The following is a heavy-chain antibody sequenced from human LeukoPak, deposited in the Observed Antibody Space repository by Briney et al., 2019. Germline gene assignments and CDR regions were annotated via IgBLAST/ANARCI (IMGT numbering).Heavy chain of an antibody. V-gene: IGHV4-61*02. D-gene: IGHD6-13*01. Sequence: KPSETLSLTCTVSGGSNSSGSYYWSWIRQPAGKGLEWIGRIYTSGSTNYNPSLKSRVTISVDTSKNQFSLKLSSVTAADTAVYYCARAAYSHDAFDIWGQGTMVTVSS. J-gene: IGHJ3*02. CDR2: IYTSGST. CDR1: GGSNSSGSYY. CDR3: ARAAYSHDAFDI.